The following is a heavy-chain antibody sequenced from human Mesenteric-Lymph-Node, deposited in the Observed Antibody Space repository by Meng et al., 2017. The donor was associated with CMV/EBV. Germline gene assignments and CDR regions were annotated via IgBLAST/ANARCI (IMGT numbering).Heavy chain of an antibody. CDR3: AKKFTTGYDY. J-gene: IGHJ4*01. CDR2: IKQDGSER. V-gene: IGHV3-7*03. D-gene: IGHD1-1*01. CDR1: GFTFSNYW. Sequence: GESLKISCAASGFTFSNYWMNWVRQAPGKGLEWVANIKQDGSERYYVDSVKGRFTISRNNAKNSLYLQMDGLRAEDTAVYYCAKKFTTGYDYWGHGTLVTVSS.